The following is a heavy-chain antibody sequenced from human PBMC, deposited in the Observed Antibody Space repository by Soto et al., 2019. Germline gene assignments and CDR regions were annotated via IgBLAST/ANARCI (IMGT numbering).Heavy chain of an antibody. CDR2: LYTGGST. V-gene: IGHV3-66*01. CDR3: ARERDTSGYILAH. Sequence: EVPLVESGGGLVQPGDSLRLSCAASGFSVSGNYMTWVRQAPGKGLEWVSILYTGGSTYYADSVKGRFTISRDNSKNMLYLQMNNLRAEDTAVYYCARERDTSGYILAHWGQGTLVTVSS. J-gene: IGHJ4*02. CDR1: GFSVSGNY. D-gene: IGHD3-22*01.